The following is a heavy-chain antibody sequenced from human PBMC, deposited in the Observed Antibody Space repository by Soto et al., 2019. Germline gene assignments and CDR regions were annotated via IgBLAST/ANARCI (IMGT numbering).Heavy chain of an antibody. CDR2: IIPIFGTA. CDR1: GGTFSSYA. Sequence: QVQLVQSGAEVKKPGSSVKVSCKASGGTFSSYAISWVRQAPGQGLEWMGGIIPIFGTANYAQKFQGRVTITADESTSPAYMELSSLRAEDAAVYYCARDREDIVVVGAATHYYYYGMDVWGQGTTVTVSS. V-gene: IGHV1-69*01. D-gene: IGHD2-15*01. J-gene: IGHJ6*02. CDR3: ARDREDIVVVGAATHYYYYGMDV.